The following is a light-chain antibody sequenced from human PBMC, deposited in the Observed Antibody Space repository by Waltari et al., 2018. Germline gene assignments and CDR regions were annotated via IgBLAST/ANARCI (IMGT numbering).Light chain of an antibody. CDR2: DVN. Sequence: QSTLTQPASVSGSRGQTITISCTGTSSDIGRYDFVSWYQQFPGKAPKLIIYDVNNRPSGGSDRFSGFKSGNTASLTISGLQTEDEAEYYCSSYTSTNTHVVFGGGTKVTVL. CDR1: SSDIGRYDF. CDR3: SSYTSTNTHVV. J-gene: IGLJ2*01. V-gene: IGLV2-14*03.